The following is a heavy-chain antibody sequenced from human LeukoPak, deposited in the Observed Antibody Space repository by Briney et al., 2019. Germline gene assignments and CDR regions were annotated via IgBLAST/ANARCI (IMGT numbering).Heavy chain of an antibody. CDR1: GFTVSSNY. CDR3: ARGMQYYDFWSGVQGAFDI. J-gene: IGHJ3*02. CDR2: IYSGGST. V-gene: IGHV3-66*02. Sequence: GGSLRLSCAASGFTVSSNYMSWVRQAPGKGLEWVSVIYSGGSTYYADSVKGRFTISRDNSKTTLYLQMNSLRAEDTAVYYCARGMQYYDFWSGVQGAFDIWGQGTMVTVSS. D-gene: IGHD3-3*01.